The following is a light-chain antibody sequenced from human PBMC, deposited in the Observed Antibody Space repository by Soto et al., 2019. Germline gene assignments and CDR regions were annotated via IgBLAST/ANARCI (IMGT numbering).Light chain of an antibody. CDR2: AAS. Sequence: AIQMTQSQSSLSASVGDRVTITCRASQGIRNDLDWFQQEPGKAPKLLIYAASNLQSGVPARFSGSGSGTVFTLTISSLQPEDFATYYCLQKYFYPFTFGPGTKVDIK. CDR1: QGIRND. CDR3: LQKYFYPFT. J-gene: IGKJ3*01. V-gene: IGKV1-6*01.